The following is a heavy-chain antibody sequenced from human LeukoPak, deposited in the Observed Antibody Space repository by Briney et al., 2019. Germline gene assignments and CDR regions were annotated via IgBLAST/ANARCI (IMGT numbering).Heavy chain of an antibody. J-gene: IGHJ5*02. CDR2: IIPIFGIA. V-gene: IGHV1-69*10. CDR3: AREMAPAVADENWFDP. Sequence: VQVSCQASGGTFSSYTISWVRQAPGQGLEWMGRIIPIFGIANYAQKFQGRVTITADKSTSTAYMELSSLRSEDTAVYYCAREMAPAVADENWFDPWGQGTLVTVSS. CDR1: GGTFSSYT. D-gene: IGHD6-19*01.